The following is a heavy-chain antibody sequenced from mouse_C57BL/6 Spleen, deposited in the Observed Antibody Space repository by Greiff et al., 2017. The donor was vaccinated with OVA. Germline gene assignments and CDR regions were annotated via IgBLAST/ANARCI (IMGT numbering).Heavy chain of an antibody. V-gene: IGHV1-64*01. CDR2: IHPNSGST. D-gene: IGHD1-1*01. CDR1: GYTFTSYW. J-gene: IGHJ1*03. Sequence: VQLQQPGAELVKPGASVKLSCKASGYTFTSYWMHWVKQRPGQGLEWIGMIHPNSGSTNYNEKFKSKATLTVDKSSSTAYMQLSSLTSEDSAVYYCASRADYYGSSPYFDVWGTGTTVTVSS. CDR3: ASRADYYGSSPYFDV.